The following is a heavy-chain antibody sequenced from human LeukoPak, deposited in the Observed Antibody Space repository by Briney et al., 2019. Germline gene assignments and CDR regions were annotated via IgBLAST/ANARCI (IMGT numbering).Heavy chain of an antibody. J-gene: IGHJ5*02. CDR3: ARDAGGRTQREGWFDP. Sequence: QAGGSLRLSCAASGFTFSSYSMNWVRQAPGKGLEWVSYISSSSSTIYYADSVKGRFTISRDNAKNLLYLQMNSLRVEDTAIYYCARDAGGRTQREGWFDPWGQGTLVTVSS. D-gene: IGHD1-1*01. CDR1: GFTFSSYS. CDR2: ISSSSSTI. V-gene: IGHV3-48*04.